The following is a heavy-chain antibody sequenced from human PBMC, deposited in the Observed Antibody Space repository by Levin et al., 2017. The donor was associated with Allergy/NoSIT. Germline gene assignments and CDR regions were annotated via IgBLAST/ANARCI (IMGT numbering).Heavy chain of an antibody. J-gene: IGHJ4*02. CDR3: ARVSVCSGGSCYWNYFDY. V-gene: IGHV1-69*13. Sequence: SVKVSCKASGGTFSSYAISWVRQAPGQGLEWMGGIIPIFGTANYAQKFQGRVTITADESTSTAYMELSSLRSEDTAVYYCARVSVCSGGSCYWNYFDYWGQGTLVTVSS. CDR2: IIPIFGTA. CDR1: GGTFSSYA. D-gene: IGHD2-15*01.